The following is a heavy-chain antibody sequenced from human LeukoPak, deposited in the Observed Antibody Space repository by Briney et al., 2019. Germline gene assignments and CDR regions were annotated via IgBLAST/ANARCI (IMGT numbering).Heavy chain of an antibody. CDR1: GGTFITYA. D-gene: IGHD6-13*01. V-gene: IGHV1-69*04. CDR2: IIPILGIA. J-gene: IGHJ4*02. CDR3: ARSPHGAAAGLYFDY. Sequence: GASLKVSSKACGGTFITYAISWVRQAPGQGLEWMGRIIPILGIANYAQKFQGRVTITADKSTSTAYMELSSLRSEDTAVYYCARSPHGAAAGLYFDYWGQGTLVTVSS.